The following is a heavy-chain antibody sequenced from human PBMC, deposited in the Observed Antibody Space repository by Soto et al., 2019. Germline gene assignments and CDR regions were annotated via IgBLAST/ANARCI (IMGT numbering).Heavy chain of an antibody. CDR1: GFTFSSYE. Sequence: EVQLVESGGGLVQAGGSLRLFCAVSGFTFSSYEMNWVRQAPGKGLEWVSYIGTSGKTIYYADSVRGCFTISRDNAKNSLYLQMNSLRAEDTAVYFCARDPAIYSGKFDYGLDVWGRGTTVTVSS. CDR3: ARDPAIYSGKFDYGLDV. CDR2: IGTSGKTI. D-gene: IGHD4-4*01. V-gene: IGHV3-48*03. J-gene: IGHJ6*02.